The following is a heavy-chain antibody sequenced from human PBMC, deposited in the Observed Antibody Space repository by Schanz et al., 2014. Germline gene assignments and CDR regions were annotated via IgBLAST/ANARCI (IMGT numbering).Heavy chain of an antibody. D-gene: IGHD3-10*01. CDR1: GFAFSSFA. CDR2: ITGASDHI. CDR3: ARIGGSVFDY. J-gene: IGHJ4*02. V-gene: IGHV3-23*01. Sequence: EVQLMESGGGLVKPGGSLRLSCVASGFAFSSFAMTWVRQAPGRGLEWVSGITGASDHIDYAESVKGRFTISRDNSKNTLYLQMDSLRAEDTAVYYCARIGGSVFDYWAQGTLVTVSS.